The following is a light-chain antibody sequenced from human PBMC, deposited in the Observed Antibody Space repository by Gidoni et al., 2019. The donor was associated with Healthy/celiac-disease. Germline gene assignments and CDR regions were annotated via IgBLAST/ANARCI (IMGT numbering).Light chain of an antibody. CDR3: QQRSNWFT. CDR2: DAS. CDR1: QSVSSY. J-gene: IGKJ3*01. Sequence: EIVLTQSPATLSLSPGERATLSCRASQSVSSYLAWYQQKPGQAPRLLIYDASTRATGIPARFSGSGSGTDFTLTISSLEPEDFAVYYCQQRSNWFTFXPXTKVXIK. V-gene: IGKV3-11*01.